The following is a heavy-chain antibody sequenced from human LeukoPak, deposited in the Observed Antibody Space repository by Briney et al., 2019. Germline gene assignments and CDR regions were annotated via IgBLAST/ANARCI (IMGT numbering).Heavy chain of an antibody. D-gene: IGHD3-3*01. V-gene: IGHV3-7*01. CDR1: GFTYSSYW. J-gene: IGHJ4*02. Sequence: GGSLRLSRAASGFTYSSYWMSWVRQAPGEGLEWVASIKQDGSEKYYVDSVKGGFTISRDNAKNSLYLQMNSLRAEDTAVYYCASDLRFSYYWGQGTLVTVPS. CDR2: IKQDGSEK. CDR3: ASDLRFSYY.